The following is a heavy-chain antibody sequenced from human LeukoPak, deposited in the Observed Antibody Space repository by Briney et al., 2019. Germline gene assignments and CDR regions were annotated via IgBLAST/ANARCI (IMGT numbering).Heavy chain of an antibody. CDR3: ARELNWRFDY. CDR2: ISSNGGST. Sequence: GGSLRLSCAASVFTFSGDTLCCVRQAPGKGLEYVSAISSNGGSTYYANSVKGRFTISRDNSKNTLYLQMGSLRGEDMAVYYCARELNWRFDYWGQGTLVTVSS. CDR1: VFTFSGDT. V-gene: IGHV3-64*01. D-gene: IGHD1-1*01. J-gene: IGHJ4*02.